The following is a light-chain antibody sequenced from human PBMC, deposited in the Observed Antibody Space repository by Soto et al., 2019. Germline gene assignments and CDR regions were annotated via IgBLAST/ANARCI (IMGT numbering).Light chain of an antibody. CDR3: QQSYSTLIT. CDR1: QSISFY. CDR2: AAS. V-gene: IGKV1-39*01. Sequence: DIQMTQSPSSLSASVGDRVTITCRASQSISFYLNWYQQKPGKAHKVLIYAASNLQSGVPSRFSGSGSGTDFTLTISSLQPEDFATYYGQQSYSTLITFGQGTRLEIK. J-gene: IGKJ5*01.